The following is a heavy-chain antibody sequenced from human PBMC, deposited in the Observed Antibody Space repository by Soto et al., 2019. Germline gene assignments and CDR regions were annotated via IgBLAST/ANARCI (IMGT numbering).Heavy chain of an antibody. J-gene: IGHJ4*02. CDR2: ISYDGSNK. CDR3: AKDQGMRWLVKGGDY. CDR1: GFTFSSYG. D-gene: IGHD6-19*01. V-gene: IGHV3-30*18. Sequence: QVQLVESGGGVVQPGKSLRLSCAASGFTFSSYGMHWVCQAPGKGLEWVAVISYDGSNKYYAESVKGRFTISRDNSKNTLYLQMSSLGVEDTAVYYCAKDQGMRWLVKGGDYWGRGTLVTVSS.